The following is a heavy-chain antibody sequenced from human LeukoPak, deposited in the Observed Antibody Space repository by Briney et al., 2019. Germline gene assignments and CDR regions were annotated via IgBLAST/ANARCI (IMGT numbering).Heavy chain of an antibody. CDR3: ARVRMRGYSYGPFDY. CDR1: GDSFSGYY. V-gene: IGHV4-34*01. D-gene: IGHD5-18*01. CDR2: INHSGST. J-gene: IGHJ4*02. Sequence: SETLSLTCAVYGDSFSGYYWSWIRQPPGKGLEWIGEINHSGSTNYNPSLKSRVTISVDTSKNQFSLKLSFGTGADTAVYYCARVRMRGYSYGPFDYWGQGTLVTVSS.